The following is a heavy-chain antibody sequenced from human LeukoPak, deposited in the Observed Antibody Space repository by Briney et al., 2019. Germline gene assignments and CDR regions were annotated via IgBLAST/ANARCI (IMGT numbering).Heavy chain of an antibody. CDR2: VDPEDGET. CDR1: GYTFIDYY. J-gene: IGHJ4*02. CDR3: AKDRSRDGYNSFDY. Sequence: GASVKVSCKASGYTFIDYYMQWVQQAPGKGLGWMGRVDPEDGETIYAEKFQGRVTITADTSTGTVYMELSSLRSEDTAVYYCAKDRSRDGYNSFDYWGQGTLVTVSS. V-gene: IGHV1-69-2*01. D-gene: IGHD5-24*01.